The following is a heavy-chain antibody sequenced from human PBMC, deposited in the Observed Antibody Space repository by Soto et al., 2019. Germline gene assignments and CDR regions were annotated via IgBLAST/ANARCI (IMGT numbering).Heavy chain of an antibody. D-gene: IGHD3-10*01. CDR2: ISFDESSK. V-gene: IGHV3-30-3*01. CDR1: GFTFSTYT. Sequence: PGGSLRLSCAASGFTFSTYTLPWVRQAPGKGLEWVAFISFDESSKFYADSVKGRFPISRDNSENTVYLQMTSLRAEDTAVYYWAAGEPLLYRGQGILVTVSX. CDR3: AAGEPLLY. J-gene: IGHJ4*02.